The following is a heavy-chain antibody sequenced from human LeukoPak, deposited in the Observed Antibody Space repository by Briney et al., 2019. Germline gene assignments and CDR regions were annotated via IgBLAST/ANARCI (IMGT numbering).Heavy chain of an antibody. V-gene: IGHV4-59*12. CDR1: GGSLSSYY. Sequence: SETLSLTCTVSGGSLSSYYWSWIRQPPGKGLEWIGYIYYSGSTNYNPSLKSRVTMSVDTSKNQFSLNLRSVTAADTAIYYCVKDRRYSGSYYPDYWGQGTLVTVSS. D-gene: IGHD1-26*01. CDR2: IYYSGST. CDR3: VKDRRYSGSYYPDY. J-gene: IGHJ4*02.